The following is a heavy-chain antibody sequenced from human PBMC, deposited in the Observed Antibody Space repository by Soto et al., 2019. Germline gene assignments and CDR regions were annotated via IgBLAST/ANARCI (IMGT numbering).Heavy chain of an antibody. CDR2: FDPEDGET. CDR1: GYTLTELA. Sequence: GASVKVSCKVSGYTLTELAMHWVRHAPGKGLEWMGGFDPEDGETIYAQKFQGRVTMTEDTSTDTAYMELSSLRSEDTAVYYCATESENCSSTSCPNDYWGQGTLVTVSS. CDR3: ATESENCSSTSCPNDY. D-gene: IGHD2-2*01. V-gene: IGHV1-24*01. J-gene: IGHJ4*02.